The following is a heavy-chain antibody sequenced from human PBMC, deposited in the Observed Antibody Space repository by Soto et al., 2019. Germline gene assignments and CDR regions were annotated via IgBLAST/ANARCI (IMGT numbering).Heavy chain of an antibody. Sequence: QVQLVQSGAEVKKPAASVRVSCKASGYTFTNSGISWVRQAPGQGLEWMGWISTDNGNTNYAQHLQGRVSMTTDTTTSTAYIDLRSLRSDDTAVYYCARDQGITTFGVYSMYYYGMDVWGQGTTVTVSS. CDR2: ISTDNGNT. D-gene: IGHD3-3*01. CDR3: ARDQGITTFGVYSMYYYGMDV. CDR1: GYTFTNSG. V-gene: IGHV1-18*01. J-gene: IGHJ6*02.